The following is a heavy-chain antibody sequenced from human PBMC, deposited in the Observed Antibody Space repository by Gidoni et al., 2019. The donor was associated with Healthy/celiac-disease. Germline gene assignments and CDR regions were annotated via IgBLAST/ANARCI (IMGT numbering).Heavy chain of an antibody. CDR1: GGSFSGYY. Sequence: QVQLQQWGAGLLKPSETLSLTCAVYGGSFSGYYWSWIRQPPGKGLEWIGEINHSGSTNYNPSLKSRVTISVDTSKNQFSLKLSSVTAADTAVYYCARGLVIRYSSSRDTTYFDYWGQGTLVTVSS. CDR2: INHSGST. V-gene: IGHV4-34*01. J-gene: IGHJ4*02. D-gene: IGHD6-13*01. CDR3: ARGLVIRYSSSRDTTYFDY.